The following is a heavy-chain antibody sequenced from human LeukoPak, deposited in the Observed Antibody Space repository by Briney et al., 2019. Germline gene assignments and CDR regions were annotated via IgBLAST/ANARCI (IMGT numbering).Heavy chain of an antibody. D-gene: IGHD3-22*01. V-gene: IGHV4-39*01. J-gene: IGHJ4*02. CDR3: ARLETYDSTLDY. CDR2: IYYSGST. CDR1: GDXITTSSYD. Sequence: ETLSLTCTVSGDXITTSSYDWGWIRQPPGKGLEWTGNIYYSGSTYYNPSLKSRVTISVDTSKNQFSLWLSSVTAADTAVYYCARLETYDSTLDYWGQGTLVTVSS.